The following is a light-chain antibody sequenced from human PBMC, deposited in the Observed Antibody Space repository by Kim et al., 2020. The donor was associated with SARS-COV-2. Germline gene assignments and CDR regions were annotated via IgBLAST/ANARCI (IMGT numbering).Light chain of an antibody. J-gene: IGLJ2*01. CDR1: ALPKQY. Sequence: PGQTARITCSGDALPKQYAYWYQQKPGKAPVLVIYKDSERPSGIPERFSGSSSGTTVTLTISGVQADDEADYYCQSADSSGTYGVFGGGTQLTVL. V-gene: IGLV3-25*03. CDR2: KDS. CDR3: QSADSSGTYGV.